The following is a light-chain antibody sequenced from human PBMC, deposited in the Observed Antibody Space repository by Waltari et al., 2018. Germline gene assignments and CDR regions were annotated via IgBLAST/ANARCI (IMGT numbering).Light chain of an antibody. V-gene: IGLV2-23*01. J-gene: IGLJ3*02. CDR2: DDN. CDR1: RSDVGKYNL. CDR3: FSYAGSYTWV. Sequence: QSALTQPASVSGSLGQSITISCTGTRSDVGKYNLVSCYQQYPGKAPKVMIYDDNRRPAGVSDRLSGSKSSNTASLTISGVQAEDEADYCCFSYAGSYTWVFGGGTKLTVL.